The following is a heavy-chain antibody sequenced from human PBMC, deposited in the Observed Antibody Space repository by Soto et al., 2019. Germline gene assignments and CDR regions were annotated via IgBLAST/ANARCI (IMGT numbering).Heavy chain of an antibody. CDR2: IDPSDSYT. V-gene: IGHV5-10-1*01. CDR1: GYSFTSYW. CDR3: ALYYYGSGTIRYYYYGMDV. Sequence: GESLKISCKGSGYSFTSYWISWVRQMPGKGLEWMGRIDPSDSYTNYSPSCQGHVTISADKSISTAYLQWSSLKASDTAMYYCALYYYGSGTIRYYYYGMDVWGQGTTVTVSS. J-gene: IGHJ6*01. D-gene: IGHD3-10*01.